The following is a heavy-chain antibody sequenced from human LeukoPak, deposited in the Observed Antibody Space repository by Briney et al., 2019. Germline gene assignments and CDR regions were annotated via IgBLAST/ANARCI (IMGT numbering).Heavy chain of an antibody. V-gene: IGHV3-30-3*01. Sequence: GGSLRLSCSASGFTFSSYSMHWVRQAPGKGLEWVAVISYDGNNKYDADSVKGRFTISRDNSKNTLYLQMNSLRAEDTAMYYCARSIPRYDGSAYYPDYWGQGTLVTVSS. D-gene: IGHD3-22*01. CDR2: ISYDGNNK. CDR1: GFTFSSYS. CDR3: ARSIPRYDGSAYYPDY. J-gene: IGHJ4*02.